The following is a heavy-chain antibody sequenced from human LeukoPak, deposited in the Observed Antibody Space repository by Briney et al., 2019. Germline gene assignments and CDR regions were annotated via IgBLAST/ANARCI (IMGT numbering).Heavy chain of an antibody. CDR3: ARSRAVLSVSGIADLHYFDY. CDR1: GGTFSSYA. CDR2: IIPIFGTA. D-gene: IGHD6-13*01. Sequence: ASVKVCCKASGGTFSSYAISWVRQAPGQGLEWMGGIIPIFGTANYAQKFQGRVTITTDESTSTAYMELSSLRSEDTAVYYCARSRAVLSVSGIADLHYFDYWGQGTLVTVSS. V-gene: IGHV1-69*05. J-gene: IGHJ4*02.